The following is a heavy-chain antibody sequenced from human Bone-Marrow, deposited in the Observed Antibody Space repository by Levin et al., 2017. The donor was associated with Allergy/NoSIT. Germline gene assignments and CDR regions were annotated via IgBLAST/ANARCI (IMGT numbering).Heavy chain of an antibody. Sequence: GESLKISCAASGFTFSSYAMSWVRQAPGKGLEWVSAISGSGGSTYYADSVKGRFTISRDNSKNTLYLQMNSLRAEDTAVYYCAKDPPVVVAASWGQGTLVTVSS. D-gene: IGHD2-15*01. CDR2: ISGSGGST. CDR1: GFTFSSYA. J-gene: IGHJ4*02. CDR3: AKDPPVVVAAS. V-gene: IGHV3-23*01.